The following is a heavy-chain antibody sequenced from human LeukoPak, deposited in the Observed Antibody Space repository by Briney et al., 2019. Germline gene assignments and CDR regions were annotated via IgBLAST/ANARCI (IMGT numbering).Heavy chain of an antibody. Sequence: GGSLRLSCAASGFTFNNYAMSWVRQGPGKGLEGVSAISASGASTYYADSVKGRFTISRDNSKNTLNLQMNSLRVEDTAVYYCAKMISSGYSADFDYWGQGTLVTVSS. J-gene: IGHJ4*02. V-gene: IGHV3-23*01. CDR1: GFTFNNYA. CDR2: ISASGAST. CDR3: AKMISSGYSADFDY. D-gene: IGHD3-22*01.